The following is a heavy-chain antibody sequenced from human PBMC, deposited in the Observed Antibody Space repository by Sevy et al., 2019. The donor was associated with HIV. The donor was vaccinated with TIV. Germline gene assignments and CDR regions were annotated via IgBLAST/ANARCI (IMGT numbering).Heavy chain of an antibody. D-gene: IGHD3-22*01. J-gene: IGHJ4*02. V-gene: IGHV4-59*08. Sequence: SETLSLTCTVSGGSISSYYWSWIRQPPGKGLEWIGYIYYNGSTNYNPSLKSRVTISVDTSKNQFSLKLSSVTAADTAVYYCARHYYDSSGYSGFDYWGQGTLVTVSS. CDR1: GGSISSYY. CDR3: ARHYYDSSGYSGFDY. CDR2: IYYNGST.